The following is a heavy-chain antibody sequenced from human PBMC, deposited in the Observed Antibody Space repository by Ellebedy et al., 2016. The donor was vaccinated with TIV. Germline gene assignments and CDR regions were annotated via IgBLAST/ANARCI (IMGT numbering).Heavy chain of an antibody. CDR3: ARDLGYGSGSYFDY. Sequence: AASVKVSCKASGGTFSSYAISWVRQAPGQGLEWMGRIIPILGIANYAQKFQGRVTITADKSTSTAYMELSSLRSEDTAVYYCARDLGYGSGSYFDYWGQGTLVTVSS. CDR2: IIPILGIA. CDR1: GGTFSSYA. V-gene: IGHV1-69*04. D-gene: IGHD3-10*01. J-gene: IGHJ4*02.